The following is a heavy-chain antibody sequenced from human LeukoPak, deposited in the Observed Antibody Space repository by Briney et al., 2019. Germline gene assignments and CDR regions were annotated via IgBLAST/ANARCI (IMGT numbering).Heavy chain of an antibody. Sequence: ASVKVSCKASGYTFTSYYMHWVRQAPGQRLEWMGWINAGNGNTKYSQKFQGRVTITRGTSASTAYMELSSLRSEDTAVYYCARSKLLDYWYFDLWGRGTLVTVSS. J-gene: IGHJ2*01. D-gene: IGHD1-26*01. CDR2: INAGNGNT. V-gene: IGHV1-3*01. CDR1: GYTFTSYY. CDR3: ARSKLLDYWYFDL.